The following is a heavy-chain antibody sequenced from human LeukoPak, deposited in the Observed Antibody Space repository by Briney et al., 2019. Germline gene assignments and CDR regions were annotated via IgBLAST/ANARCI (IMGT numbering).Heavy chain of an antibody. CDR3: ATFGGTSSTWYQGNF. D-gene: IGHD6-13*01. CDR2: IYYSGST. CDR1: VGSISSYY. V-gene: IGHV4-59*08. Sequence: SETLSLTCTVSVGSISSYYWSWIRQPPGKGLEWIGYIYYSGSTNYNPSLKSRVTISVDTSKNQFSLKLSSVTAADTAVYYCATFGGTSSTWYQGNFWGQGTLVTVSS. J-gene: IGHJ4*02.